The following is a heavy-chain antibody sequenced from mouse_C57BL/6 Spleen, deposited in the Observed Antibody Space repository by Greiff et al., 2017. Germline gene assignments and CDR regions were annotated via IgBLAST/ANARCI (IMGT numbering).Heavy chain of an antibody. J-gene: IGHJ4*01. CDR1: GYTFTDYE. V-gene: IGHV1-15*01. D-gene: IGHD1-1*01. CDR3: TSGAVVADYYAMDY. CDR2: IDPETGGT. Sequence: LVESGAELVRPGASVTLSCKASGYTFTDYEMHWVKQTPVHGLEWIGAIDPETGGTAYNQKFKGKAILTADKSSSTAYMGLRSLTSEDSAVYYCTSGAVVADYYAMDYWGQGTSVTVSS.